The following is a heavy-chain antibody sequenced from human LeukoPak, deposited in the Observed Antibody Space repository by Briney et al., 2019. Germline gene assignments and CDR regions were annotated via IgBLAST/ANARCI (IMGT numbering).Heavy chain of an antibody. CDR3: AKGRAVAGYYYYGMDV. CDR1: GFTFSSYA. D-gene: IGHD6-19*01. CDR2: ISGGGGST. Sequence: GGSLRLSCAASGFTFSSYAMSWVRQAPGKGLEWVSAISGGGGSTYYADSVKGRFTISRDNSKNTLYLQMNSLRAEDTAVYYCAKGRAVAGYYYYGMDVWGQGTTVTVSS. V-gene: IGHV3-23*01. J-gene: IGHJ6*02.